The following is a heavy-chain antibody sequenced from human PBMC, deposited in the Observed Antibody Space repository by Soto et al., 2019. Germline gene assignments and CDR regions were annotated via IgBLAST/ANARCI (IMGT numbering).Heavy chain of an antibody. CDR2: ISAYNGNT. V-gene: IGHV1-18*01. CDR1: GYTFTSYG. D-gene: IGHD2-15*01. J-gene: IGHJ4*02. CDR3: ARANLGYCSGGSCYIPRPCDY. Sequence: ASVMVSCKASGYTFTSYGISWVRQAPGQGLEWMGWISAYNGNTNCAQKLQGRVTMTTDTSTSTAYMELRSLRSDDTAVYYCARANLGYCSGGSCYIPRPCDYWGQGTLVTVSS.